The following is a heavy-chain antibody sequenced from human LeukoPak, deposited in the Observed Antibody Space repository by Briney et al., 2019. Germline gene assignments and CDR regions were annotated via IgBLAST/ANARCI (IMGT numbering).Heavy chain of an antibody. CDR1: DGSMNSYNW. J-gene: IGHJ4*02. CDR2: TSHSGDT. D-gene: IGHD2-8*01. V-gene: IGHV4-4*02. Sequence: SETLSLTCAVSDGSMNSYNWWSWVRQPPGKGLEWIGETSHSGDTNYNPTLKSRVTISIDKSKSHFSLKLTSMTAADTAVYYCAKNGGKSLYYWGQGTLVTVFS. CDR3: AKNGGKSLYY.